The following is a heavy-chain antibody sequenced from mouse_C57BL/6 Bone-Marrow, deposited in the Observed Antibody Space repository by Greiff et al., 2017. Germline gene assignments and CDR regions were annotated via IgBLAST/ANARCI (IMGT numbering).Heavy chain of an antibody. Sequence: VQLQQPGAELVMPGASVKLSCKASGYTFTSYWMHWVKQRPGQGLEWIGEIDPSDSYTNYNQKFKGKSTFTVDKSSSTAYMQLSSLTSEDSAVYYCARKGIYDYDGEFAYWGQGTLVTVSA. CDR3: ARKGIYDYDGEFAY. D-gene: IGHD2-4*01. CDR2: IDPSDSYT. V-gene: IGHV1-69*01. CDR1: GYTFTSYW. J-gene: IGHJ3*01.